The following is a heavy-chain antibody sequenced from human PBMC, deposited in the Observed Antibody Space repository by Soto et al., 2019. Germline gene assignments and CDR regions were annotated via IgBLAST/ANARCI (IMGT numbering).Heavy chain of an antibody. J-gene: IGHJ1*01. D-gene: IGHD3-22*01. CDR3: AHIRVTMIVGAGYFQH. CDR1: GFSLSSSGVG. V-gene: IGHV2-5*02. CDR2: IYWDDTK. Sequence: QITLKESGPTLVKPTQTLTLTCTFSGFSLSSSGVGVGWIHQPPGKALEWVALIYWDDTKRYSPSLKSGLTITKDTSKNQVVLTMTNMDPVDTATYYCAHIRVTMIVGAGYFQHWGQGTLVTVSS.